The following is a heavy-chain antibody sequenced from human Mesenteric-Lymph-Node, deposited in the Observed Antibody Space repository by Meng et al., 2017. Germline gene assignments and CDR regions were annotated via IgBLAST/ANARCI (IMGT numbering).Heavy chain of an antibody. Sequence: GESLKISCAASGFTFSSHWMTWVRQAPGKGLEWVANIKYDGTEKYHLDSVKGRFTSSRDNAKNSLYLQVDSLRGEDTAVYYCARNSGTNYFDYWGQGTLVTVSS. CDR1: GFTFSSHW. CDR3: ARNSGTNYFDY. CDR2: IKYDGTEK. D-gene: IGHD1-26*01. J-gene: IGHJ4*02. V-gene: IGHV3-7*01.